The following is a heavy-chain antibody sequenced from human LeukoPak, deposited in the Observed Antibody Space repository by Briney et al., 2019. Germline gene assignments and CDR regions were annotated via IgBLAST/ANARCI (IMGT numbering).Heavy chain of an antibody. Sequence: PGGSLRLSCAASGFTFSNYGMHWVRQAPGKGLEWVSVIYLDGSKIYYADSVKGRFTISRDNSKNTLHVQMNSLRAEDTAVYYCAKHMGSSSGYYFPDWGQGTLVTVSS. V-gene: IGHV3-33*03. CDR3: AKHMGSSSGYYFPD. CDR2: IYLDGSKI. J-gene: IGHJ4*02. D-gene: IGHD3-22*01. CDR1: GFTFSNYG.